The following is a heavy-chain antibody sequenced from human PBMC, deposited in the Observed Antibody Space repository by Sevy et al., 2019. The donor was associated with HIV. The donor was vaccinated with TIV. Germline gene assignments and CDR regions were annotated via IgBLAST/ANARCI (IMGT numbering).Heavy chain of an antibody. Sequence: GGSLRLSCEASGFTFDDYAMHWVRQAPGKGLEWVSGISWNSDNKDYADSVKGRFTISRDNAKNSLYLQMNSLRAEDTAFYYCAKDIGGQLRYPDYFQHWGQGTLVTVSS. V-gene: IGHV3-9*01. D-gene: IGHD3-10*01. CDR3: AKDIGGQLRYPDYFQH. CDR2: ISWNSDNK. CDR1: GFTFDDYA. J-gene: IGHJ1*01.